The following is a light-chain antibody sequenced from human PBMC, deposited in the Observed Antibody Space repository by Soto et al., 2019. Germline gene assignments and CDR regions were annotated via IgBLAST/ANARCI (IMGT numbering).Light chain of an antibody. J-gene: IGKJ2*01. V-gene: IGKV3-11*01. CDR3: QHYNYWPYT. CDR2: DAS. CDR1: QSVSTY. Sequence: EIALTQSRGTLSLSPGEEATLSCRASQSVSTYLAWYQQKPGQALRLLIYDASRRATGIPARFSGSGSGTDFTLTISNLEPDDFAFYYCQHYNYWPYTFGQGTKVDIK.